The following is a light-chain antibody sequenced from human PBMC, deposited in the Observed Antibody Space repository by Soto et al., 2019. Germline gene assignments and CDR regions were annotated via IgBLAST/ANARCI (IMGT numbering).Light chain of an antibody. CDR1: QSLSGY. Sequence: DIVLTQSPGTLSFSPGERASLSCRASQSLSGYLAWYQQRPGQAPRLLIYTTSNRATDIPDMFSGSGSGTDFTLTISRLETEDFAVYYCQQYGSSPWTFGQGPQVGIK. CDR2: TTS. J-gene: IGKJ1*01. CDR3: QQYGSSPWT. V-gene: IGKV3-20*01.